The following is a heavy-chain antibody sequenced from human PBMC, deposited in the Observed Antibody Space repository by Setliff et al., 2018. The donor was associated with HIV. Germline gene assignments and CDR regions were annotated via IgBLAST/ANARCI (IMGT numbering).Heavy chain of an antibody. D-gene: IGHD1-26*01. CDR3: ARRRPPPSGSYSKYYMDV. J-gene: IGHJ6*03. CDR2: IHYSGST. CDR1: GGCIDRSNYY. V-gene: IGHV4-39*01. Sequence: PSETLSLTCSVSGGCIDRSNYYWGWIRQSPGKGLEWIGNIHYSGSTYYNPSLKSRVTISVDTCRNQFYLDLRSVTAADTAVYYCARRRPPPSGSYSKYYMDVWGKGTTVTVSS.